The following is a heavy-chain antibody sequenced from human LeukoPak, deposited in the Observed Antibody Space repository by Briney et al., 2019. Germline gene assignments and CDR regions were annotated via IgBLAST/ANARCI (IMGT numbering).Heavy chain of an antibody. CDR2: ISAYNGNT. CDR1: GYTFTSYG. J-gene: IGHJ4*02. V-gene: IGHV1-18*01. CDR3: ARTRNDYVWGSYRYTNSPHDY. D-gene: IGHD3-16*02. Sequence: GASVKVSCKASGYTFTSYGISWVRQAPGQGLEWMGWISAYNGNTNYAQKLQGRVTMTTDTSTSTAYMELRSLRSDDTAVYYCARTRNDYVWGSYRYTNSPHDYWGQGTLLTVSS.